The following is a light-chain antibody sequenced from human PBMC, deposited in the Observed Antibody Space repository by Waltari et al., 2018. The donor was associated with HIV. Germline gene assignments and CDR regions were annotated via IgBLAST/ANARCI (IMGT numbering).Light chain of an antibody. CDR2: NVN. J-gene: IGLJ3*02. V-gene: IGLV1-40*01. CDR1: SSNNGAHSD. Sequence: SVLTQPPSVSGDPGQRVTISCTGSSSNNGAHSDVHWYQQHPGRSPKLIIDNVNNRPSGVPDRFSGAKSGTSASLAITGLQAEDESDYYCQSYDSGLRMFGGGTKLTVL. CDR3: QSYDSGLRM.